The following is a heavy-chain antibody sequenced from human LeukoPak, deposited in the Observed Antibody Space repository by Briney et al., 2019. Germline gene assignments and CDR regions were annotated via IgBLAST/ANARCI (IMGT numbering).Heavy chain of an antibody. V-gene: IGHV4-4*02. CDR2: IYHTGST. CDR3: ASIDVLTGYYSSY. D-gene: IGHD3-9*01. J-gene: IGHJ4*02. CDR1: GGSISSSNW. Sequence: SETLSLTCAVSGGSISSSNWWSWVRQPPGKGLEWIGEIYHTGSTNSNPSLMSRVTISMNKSKNQFYLNLSSVTAADTAVYYCASIDVLTGYYSSYWGQGILVTVSS.